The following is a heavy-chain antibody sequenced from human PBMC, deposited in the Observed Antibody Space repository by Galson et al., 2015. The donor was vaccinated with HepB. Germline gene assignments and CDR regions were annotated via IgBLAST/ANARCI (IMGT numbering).Heavy chain of an antibody. V-gene: IGHV3-48*02. CDR3: TRDLGPSPGGFYFYYGMDV. Sequence: SLRLSCAASGFTFSSYSMNWVRQAPGKGLEWVSYISSSSGIIYYEDSVKGRYTISRDNDKNSLYLQMNSLRDEDTAVYYCTRDLGPSPGGFYFYYGMDVWGQGTTVTVSS. D-gene: IGHD2/OR15-2a*01. CDR2: ISSSSGII. CDR1: GFTFSSYS. J-gene: IGHJ6*02.